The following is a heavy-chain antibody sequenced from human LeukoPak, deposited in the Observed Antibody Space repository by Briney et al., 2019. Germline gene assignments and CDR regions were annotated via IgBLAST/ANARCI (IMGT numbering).Heavy chain of an antibody. V-gene: IGHV3-53*01. J-gene: IGHJ4*02. CDR2: IYSGGST. Sequence: PGGSLRLSCAASGFTVSSNYMSWVRQAPGKGLEWVSVIYSGGSTYYADSVKGRFTTTRHNSKNRLYLQMNSLRAEDTAVHYCAGGSGWFAPDFDYWGQGTLVTVSS. D-gene: IGHD6-19*01. CDR3: AGGSGWFAPDFDY. CDR1: GFTVSSNY.